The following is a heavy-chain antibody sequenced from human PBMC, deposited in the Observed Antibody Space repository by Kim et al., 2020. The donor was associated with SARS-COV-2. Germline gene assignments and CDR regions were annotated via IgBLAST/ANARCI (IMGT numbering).Heavy chain of an antibody. V-gene: IGHV3-9*01. CDR3: AKGTRDWRSGYNDY. D-gene: IGHD3-22*01. CDR1: GFTFDDYA. CDR2: ISWNSGSI. Sequence: GGSLRLSCAASGFTFDDYAMHWVRQAPGKGLEWVSGISWNSGSIGYADSVKGRFTISRDNAKNSLYLQMNSLRAEDTALYYCAKGTRDWRSGYNDYWGQGTLVTVSS. J-gene: IGHJ4*02.